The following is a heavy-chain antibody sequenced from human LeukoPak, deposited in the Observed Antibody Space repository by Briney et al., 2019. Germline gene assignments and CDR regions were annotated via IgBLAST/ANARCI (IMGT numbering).Heavy chain of an antibody. CDR3: ARHRPNGGSYWLDP. J-gene: IGHJ5*02. CDR1: GGSISSSSYY. Sequence: PSETLSLTCTVSGGSISSSSYYWGWIRQPPGKGLEWIGSIYYSGSTYYNPSLKSRVTISVDTSKNQFSLKLSSVTAADTAVHYCARHRPNGGSYWLDPWGQGTLVTVSS. D-gene: IGHD2-15*01. CDR2: IYYSGST. V-gene: IGHV4-39*01.